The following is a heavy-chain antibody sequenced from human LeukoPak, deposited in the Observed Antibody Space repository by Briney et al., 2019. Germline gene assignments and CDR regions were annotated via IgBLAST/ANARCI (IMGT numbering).Heavy chain of an antibody. D-gene: IGHD6-13*01. CDR3: AREYSSSWYVGWFDP. V-gene: IGHV4-59*01. Sequence: SETLSLTCTVSGGSISSYYWSWVRQPPGKGLEWIGYIYYRGSTNYNPSLKSRVTISVDTSKNQFSLKLSSVTAADTAVYYCAREYSSSWYVGWFDPWGQGTLVTVSS. CDR2: IYYRGST. CDR1: GGSISSYY. J-gene: IGHJ5*02.